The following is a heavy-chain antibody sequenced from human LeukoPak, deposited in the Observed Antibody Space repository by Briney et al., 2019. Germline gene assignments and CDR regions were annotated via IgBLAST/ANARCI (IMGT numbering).Heavy chain of an antibody. D-gene: IGHD3-22*01. CDR2: ISGSGEFI. V-gene: IGHV3-21*01. J-gene: IGHJ4*02. CDR1: GFTFSSYS. Sequence: GGSLRLSCAASGFTFSSYSVNWICQTPGKGLEWVSSISGSGEFIYYVDSVRGRFTISRDNGKNSLYLQMNSLRPEDTAVYYCARDDSHGYHFFDSWGQGTLVTVSS. CDR3: ARDDSHGYHFFDS.